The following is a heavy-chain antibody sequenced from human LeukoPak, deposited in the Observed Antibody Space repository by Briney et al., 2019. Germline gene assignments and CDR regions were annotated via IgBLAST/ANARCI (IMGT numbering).Heavy chain of an antibody. J-gene: IGHJ5*02. CDR1: GGSISSGDYY. V-gene: IGHV4-39*07. D-gene: IGHD6-13*01. CDR2: IYYSGST. Sequence: SETLSLTCTVAGGSISSGDYYWGWIRQPPGKGLEWIGSIYYSGSTYYNPSLKSRVTISVDTSMNQFSLKLSSVTAADTAVYYCASGSSSWYGFDPWGQGTLVTVSS. CDR3: ASGSSSWYGFDP.